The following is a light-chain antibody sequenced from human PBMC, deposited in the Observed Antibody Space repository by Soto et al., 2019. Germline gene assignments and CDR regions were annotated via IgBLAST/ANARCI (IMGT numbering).Light chain of an antibody. CDR3: SSYTISGTLHVV. V-gene: IGLV2-14*03. CDR2: DVS. J-gene: IGLJ2*01. Sequence: QSALTQPASVSGSPGQSITISCTGTSSDVGGYNFVSWYQHHPRKAPKLMIYDVSNRPSGISNRFSGSKSGNTASLTISGLQAEDEADYYCSSYTISGTLHVVFGGGTKLTVL. CDR1: SSDVGGYNF.